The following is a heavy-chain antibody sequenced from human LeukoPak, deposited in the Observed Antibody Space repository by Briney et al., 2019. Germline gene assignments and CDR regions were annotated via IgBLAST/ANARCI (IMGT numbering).Heavy chain of an antibody. J-gene: IGHJ5*02. V-gene: IGHV1-2*02. CDR2: INPNSGGT. D-gene: IGHD3-10*01. CDR3: ARDHVTMVRGINWFDP. Sequence: GASVKVSCKASGYTFTGYYMHWLRQAPGQGLEWMGWINPNSGGTNYAQKFQGRVTMTRDTSISTAYMELSRLRSDDTAVYYCARDHVTMVRGINWFDPWGQGALVTVSS. CDR1: GYTFTGYY.